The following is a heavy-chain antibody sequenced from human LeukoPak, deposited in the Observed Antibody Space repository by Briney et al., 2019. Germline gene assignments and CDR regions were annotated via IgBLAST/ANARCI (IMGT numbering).Heavy chain of an antibody. V-gene: IGHV3-7*01. J-gene: IGHJ4*02. D-gene: IGHD4/OR15-4a*01. CDR1: GFTFSTYW. CDR2: IKTDGSQT. Sequence: GGSLRLSCAASGFTFSTYWMTWFRQAPGKGLEWVANIKTDGSQTYYLDSVKGRFTISRDNAKNFLSLQLGSLRADDTGVYYCARASMGGRDYHLDSWGQGTLVTVSS. CDR3: ARASMGGRDYHLDS.